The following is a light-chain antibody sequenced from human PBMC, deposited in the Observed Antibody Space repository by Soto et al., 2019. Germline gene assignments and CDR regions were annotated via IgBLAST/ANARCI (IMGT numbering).Light chain of an antibody. CDR2: GAT. Sequence: EIGLTQSPGTLSLSPGERATLSCRASQSVTNSYIAWYQQKPGQAPRLLIYGATSRATGIPDRFTGSGYGTEFTLTTTRLEPEDFAVYSCQQYGSSPWTFGQGNKVEIK. CDR1: QSVTNSY. CDR3: QQYGSSPWT. V-gene: IGKV3-20*01. J-gene: IGKJ1*01.